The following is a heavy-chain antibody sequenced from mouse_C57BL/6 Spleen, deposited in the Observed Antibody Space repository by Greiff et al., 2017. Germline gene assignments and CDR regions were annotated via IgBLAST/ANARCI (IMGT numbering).Heavy chain of an antibody. V-gene: IGHV1-50*01. CDR3: ARCWDWYFDV. J-gene: IGHJ1*03. Sequence: VQLQQPGAELVKPGASVKLSCKASGYTFTSYWMQWVKQRPGQGLEWIGEIDPSDSYTNYNQKFKGKATLTVDTSSSTASMQLSSLTSEDSAVYYCARCWDWYFDVWGTGTTVTVSS. CDR1: GYTFTSYW. CDR2: IDPSDSYT. D-gene: IGHD4-1*01.